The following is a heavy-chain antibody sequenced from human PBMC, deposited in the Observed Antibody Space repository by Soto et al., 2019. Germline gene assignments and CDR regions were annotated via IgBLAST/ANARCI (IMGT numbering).Heavy chain of an antibody. CDR2: IHASGST. J-gene: IGHJ4*02. Sequence: PSETLSLTCSVSGGSISPYYWSWIRQPAGKGLEWIGRIHASGSTNYNPSLKSRVTMSVATSKNQFSLKLTSVTAADTATYYCARGGMVIIPTATAFDYWGQGTLVTVSS. D-gene: IGHD1-1*01. V-gene: IGHV4-4*07. CDR1: GGSISPYY. CDR3: ARGGMVIIPTATAFDY.